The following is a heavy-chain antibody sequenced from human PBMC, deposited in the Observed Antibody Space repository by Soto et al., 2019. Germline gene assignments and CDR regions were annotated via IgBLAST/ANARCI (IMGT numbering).Heavy chain of an antibody. Sequence: ASVKVSCKASGYTFTSYAMHWVRQAPGQRLEWMGWINAGNGNTKYSQKFQGRVTITRDTSASTAYMELSSLRSEDTAVCYCARAFAGTTRRDAFDIWGQGTMVTVSS. CDR1: GYTFTSYA. CDR3: ARAFAGTTRRDAFDI. V-gene: IGHV1-3*01. J-gene: IGHJ3*02. D-gene: IGHD1-1*01. CDR2: INAGNGNT.